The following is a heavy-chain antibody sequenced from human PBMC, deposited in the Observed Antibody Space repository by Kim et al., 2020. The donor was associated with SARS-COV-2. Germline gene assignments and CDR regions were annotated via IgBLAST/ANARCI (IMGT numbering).Heavy chain of an antibody. V-gene: IGHV4-59*01. CDR3: ARARWITANTWYFDY. Sequence: NPSLKSRVTISLDTSMNQFSLKLGSVTAADTAVYYCARARWITANTWYFDYWGQGTLVTVSS. J-gene: IGHJ4*02. D-gene: IGHD3-16*01.